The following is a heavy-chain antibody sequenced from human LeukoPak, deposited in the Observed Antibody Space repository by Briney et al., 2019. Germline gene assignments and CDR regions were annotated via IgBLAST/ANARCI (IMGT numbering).Heavy chain of an antibody. V-gene: IGHV3-11*01. CDR2: ISSSSSII. CDR3: ARGYSSGWYYFDY. D-gene: IGHD6-19*01. J-gene: IGHJ4*02. Sequence: GGSLRLSCAASGFTFSDYYMSWIRQAPGKGLEWISYISSSSSIIYYADSVKGRFTISRDNAQNSLYLQMNSLRAEGTAVYYCARGYSSGWYYFDYWGQGTLVTVSS. CDR1: GFTFSDYY.